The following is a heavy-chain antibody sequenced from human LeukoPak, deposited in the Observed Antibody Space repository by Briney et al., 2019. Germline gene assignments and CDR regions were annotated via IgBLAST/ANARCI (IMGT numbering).Heavy chain of an antibody. CDR1: GGSISSNY. D-gene: IGHD1-7*01. CDR3: ARGTRELDY. Sequence: PSETLSLTCTVSGGSISSNYWSWIRQPPGKGLEWIGYIYYSGSTNYNPSFKSRVTISEDTSKNQFSLKPSSVTAADTAVYCCARGTRELDYWGQGTLVTVSS. CDR2: IYYSGST. J-gene: IGHJ4*02. V-gene: IGHV4-59*01.